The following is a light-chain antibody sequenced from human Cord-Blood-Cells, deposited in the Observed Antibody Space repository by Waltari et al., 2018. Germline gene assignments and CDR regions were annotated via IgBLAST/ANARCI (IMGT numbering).Light chain of an antibody. J-gene: IGLJ3*02. CDR1: GSDVGGYNY. V-gene: IGLV2-14*01. CDR3: SSYTSSSTWV. CDR2: DVS. Sequence: QSALTQPASVSGSPGQSITISCTGTGSDVGGYNYVSWYHQHPGKAPKLMIYDVSKRPSGVSNRFSGSKSGNTASLTISGLQAEDEADYYCSSYTSSSTWVFGGGTKLTVL.